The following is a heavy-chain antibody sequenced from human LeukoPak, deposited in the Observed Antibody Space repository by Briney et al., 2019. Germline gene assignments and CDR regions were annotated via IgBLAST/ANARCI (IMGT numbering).Heavy chain of an antibody. Sequence: SETLSLTCTVSGGSISSSSYYWGWIRQPPGKGLEWIGSIYYSGSTNYNPSLKSRVTISVDTSKNQFSLKLSSVTAADTAVYYCARQYAARGVDRIAAAGRIDYWGQGTLVTVSS. J-gene: IGHJ4*02. CDR2: IYYSGST. D-gene: IGHD6-13*01. CDR3: ARQYAARGVDRIAAAGRIDY. CDR1: GGSISSSSYY. V-gene: IGHV4-39*01.